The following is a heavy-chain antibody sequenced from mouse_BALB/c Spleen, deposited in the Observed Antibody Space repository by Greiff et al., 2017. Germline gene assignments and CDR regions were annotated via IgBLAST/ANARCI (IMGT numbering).Heavy chain of an antibody. J-gene: IGHJ1*01. CDR1: GFTFSSFG. V-gene: IGHV5-17*02. Sequence: EVHLVESGGGLVQPGGSRKLSCAASGFTFSSFGMYWVRQAPEKGLEWVAYISSGSSTIYYADTVKGRFTISRDNPKNTLFLQMTSLRSEDTAMYYCASGTGRYWYFDVWGAGTTVTVSS. CDR3: ASGTGRYWYFDV. CDR2: ISSGSSTI. D-gene: IGHD4-1*01.